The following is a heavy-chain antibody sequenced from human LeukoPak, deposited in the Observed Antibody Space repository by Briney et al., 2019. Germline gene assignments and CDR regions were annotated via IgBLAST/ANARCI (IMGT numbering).Heavy chain of an antibody. CDR3: ARGGLPRENWFDP. CDR1: GGSVSSYY. J-gene: IGHJ5*02. Sequence: SETLSLTCTVSGGSVSSYYWSWIRQPAGKGLEWIGRISPSGSASGTISYNPSLKSRVTMSVDTSKNVFSLKLTSVTAADTAVYYCARGGLPRENWFDPWGQGTLVTVSS. D-gene: IGHD3/OR15-3a*01. V-gene: IGHV4-4*07. CDR2: ISPSGSASGTI.